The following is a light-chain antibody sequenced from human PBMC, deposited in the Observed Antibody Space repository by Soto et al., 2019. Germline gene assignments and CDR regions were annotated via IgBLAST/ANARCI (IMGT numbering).Light chain of an antibody. CDR1: QGIHSY. J-gene: IGKJ3*01. CDR2: AAS. V-gene: IGKV1-9*01. CDR3: QQSLSYPFT. Sequence: DLQLTQSPSFLSASVGDRVTITCRASQGIHSYLVWYQQKLGTAPKLLIYAASTFQSGVPSRLRGSGSGTGFILTISSLQPEDFATYYCQQSLSYPFTFDPGTTVYI.